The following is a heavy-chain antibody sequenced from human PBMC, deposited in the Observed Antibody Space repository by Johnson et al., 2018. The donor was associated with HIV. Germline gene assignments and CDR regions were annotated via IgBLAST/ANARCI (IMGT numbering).Heavy chain of an antibody. V-gene: IGHV3-15*01. J-gene: IGHJ3*02. Sequence: VQLVEPGGGLVKPGGSLRLSCAASGFTLSDFYMSWIRQAPGKGPEWVGRLKSKTDGGTTDYAAPVKGRFTISRDDSKNTLYLQINSLKTDDTAVYYCTTVRGAFDIWGQGTMVTVSS. CDR1: GFTLSDFY. CDR3: TTVRGAFDI. CDR2: LKSKTDGGTT. D-gene: IGHD3-16*01.